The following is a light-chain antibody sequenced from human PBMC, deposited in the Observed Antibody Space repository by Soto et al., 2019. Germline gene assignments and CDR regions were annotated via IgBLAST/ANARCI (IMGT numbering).Light chain of an antibody. Sequence: DIQMTQSPSSLSASVGDRVTITCRASQDISKYLAWFQQKLGKAPKSLIYNASTLQSGVTSKFSGSGSGTEFTLTISSLQPEDFAIYYCQQYHTYPLTFGKGTNLDIK. CDR3: QQYHTYPLT. CDR2: NAS. CDR1: QDISKY. J-gene: IGKJ2*01. V-gene: IGKV1-16*02.